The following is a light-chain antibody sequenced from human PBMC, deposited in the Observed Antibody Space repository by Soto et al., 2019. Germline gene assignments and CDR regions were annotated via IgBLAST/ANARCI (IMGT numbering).Light chain of an antibody. CDR3: QQYGNSPIT. CDR2: GAS. Sequence: TQSPDALSVSPGERATLSCRASQSVSSNLAWYQQKPGQAPRLLIYGASSRATGIPDRFSGSGSGTDFTLTISRLEPEDFAVYYCQQYGNSPITFGQGTLLAI. J-gene: IGKJ5*01. V-gene: IGKV3-20*01. CDR1: QSVSSN.